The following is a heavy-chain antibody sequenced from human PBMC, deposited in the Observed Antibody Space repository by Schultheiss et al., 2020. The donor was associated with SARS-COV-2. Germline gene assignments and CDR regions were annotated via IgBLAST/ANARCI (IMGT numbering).Heavy chain of an antibody. J-gene: IGHJ6*02. D-gene: IGHD3-16*01. CDR3: ARDRRVDAYYYFYYYGLDV. Sequence: GESLKISCAASGFTFSNSDMIWVRQAPGKGLEWVSVIFAGGTTHYADSVKGRFIISRDNSKNTVYLQMNSLRAEDTAVYYCARDRRVDAYYYFYYYGLDVWGQGTTVTVSS. V-gene: IGHV3-66*01. CDR2: IFAGGTT. CDR1: GFTFSNSD.